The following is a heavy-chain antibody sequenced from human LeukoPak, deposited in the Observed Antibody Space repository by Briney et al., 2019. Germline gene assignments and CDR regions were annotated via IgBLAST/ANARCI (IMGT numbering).Heavy chain of an antibody. J-gene: IGHJ4*02. V-gene: IGHV3-74*01. Sequence: GGSLRLSCAASGFTFSVYWMHWVRQAPGKGLVWVSRISSDGSTIYADSVKSRFTISRDNAKNTLYLQMNSLRAEDMGIYYCVRSFDYWGQGTLVTVSS. CDR1: GFTFSVYW. CDR2: ISSDGST. CDR3: VRSFDY.